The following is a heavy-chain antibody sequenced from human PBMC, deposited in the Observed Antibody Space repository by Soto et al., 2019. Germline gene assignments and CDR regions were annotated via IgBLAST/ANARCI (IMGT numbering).Heavy chain of an antibody. Sequence: ASVKVSCKASGYTFSGYYIHWLRQAPGQGLERMGWINPNSGGTNYAQKFQGRVTVTRDTPTSTAYMELSRLTSDDTAVYYCARSLTEGYCTITGCYTRPLYGMDVWGQGTTVTVSS. CDR3: ARSLTEGYCTITGCYTRPLYGMDV. CDR2: INPNSGGT. CDR1: GYTFSGYY. D-gene: IGHD2-2*02. J-gene: IGHJ6*02. V-gene: IGHV1-2*02.